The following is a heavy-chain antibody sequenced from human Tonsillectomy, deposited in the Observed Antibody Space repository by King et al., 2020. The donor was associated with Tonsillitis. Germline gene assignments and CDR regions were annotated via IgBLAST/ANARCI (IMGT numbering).Heavy chain of an antibody. D-gene: IGHD4-17*01. Sequence: VQLVESGGGVVQPGRSLRLSCAASGFTFSSYAMHWVRQAPGKGLEWGAFISFDGSNKEYADSAKGRFTISRDNSKNRLYLQMNSLRAEDTAVYYCARRDGALDYYYYGMDVWGQGTTVTVSS. V-gene: IGHV3-30-3*01. CDR3: ARRDGALDYYYYGMDV. CDR1: GFTFSSYA. J-gene: IGHJ6*02. CDR2: ISFDGSNK.